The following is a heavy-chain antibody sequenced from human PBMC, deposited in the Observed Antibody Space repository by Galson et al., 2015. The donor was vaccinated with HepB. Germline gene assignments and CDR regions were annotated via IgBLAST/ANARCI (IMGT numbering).Heavy chain of an antibody. D-gene: IGHD4-23*01. Sequence: SLRLSCAAPGFNLRDYYMSWFRQAPGKGLDWVAYISNSGDTTYYADSVKGRFTISRDNAKNSLYLYMNSLRAEDTAVYSCGRDKSHGGVDIWGQGTMVTVSS. CDR2: ISNSGDTT. CDR1: GFNLRDYY. J-gene: IGHJ3*02. CDR3: GRDKSHGGVDI. V-gene: IGHV3-11*01.